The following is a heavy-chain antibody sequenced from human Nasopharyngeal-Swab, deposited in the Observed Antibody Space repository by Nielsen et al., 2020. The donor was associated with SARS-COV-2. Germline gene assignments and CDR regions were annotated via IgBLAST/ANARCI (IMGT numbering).Heavy chain of an antibody. CDR2: IYYSGST. V-gene: IGHV4-30-4*01. D-gene: IGHD6-19*01. Sequence: WIRQPPGKGLEWTGYIYYSGSTYYNPSLKSRVTISVDTSKNQFSLKLSSVTAADTAVYYCARVLGEQWPVNYYYYYMDVWGKGTTVTVSS. J-gene: IGHJ6*03. CDR3: ARVLGEQWPVNYYYYYMDV.